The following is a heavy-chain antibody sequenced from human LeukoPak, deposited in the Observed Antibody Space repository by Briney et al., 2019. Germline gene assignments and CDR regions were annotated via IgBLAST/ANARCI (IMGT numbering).Heavy chain of an antibody. CDR1: GFTFSSYA. D-gene: IGHD1-26*01. J-gene: IGHJ3*02. CDR3: ARGGSYLSAFDI. V-gene: IGHV3-23*01. CDR2: ISGSGGST. Sequence: PGGSLRLSCAASGFTFSSYAMSWVRRAPGKGLEWVSAISGSGGSTYYADSVKGRFTISRDNSKNTLYLQMNSLRAEDTAVYYCARGGSYLSAFDIWGQGTMVTVSS.